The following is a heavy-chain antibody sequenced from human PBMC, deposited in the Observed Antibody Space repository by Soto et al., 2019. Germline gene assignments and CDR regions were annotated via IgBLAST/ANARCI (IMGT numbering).Heavy chain of an antibody. J-gene: IGHJ1*01. Sequence: ESLKISCNVSGYSFTSYWIGWFRQMPGKGLEWMGIIYPGDSDTRYSPSFQGQVTISADKSISTAYLQWSSLKASDTAMYYCAVVAAKRYFQHWGQGTLVTVSS. CDR1: GYSFTSYW. D-gene: IGHD2-15*01. CDR2: IYPGDSDT. V-gene: IGHV5-51*01. CDR3: AVVAAKRYFQH.